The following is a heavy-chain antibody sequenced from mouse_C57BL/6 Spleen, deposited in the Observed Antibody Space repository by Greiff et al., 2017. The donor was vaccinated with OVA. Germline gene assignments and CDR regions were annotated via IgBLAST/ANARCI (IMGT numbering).Heavy chain of an antibody. V-gene: IGHV14-3*01. J-gene: IGHJ1*03. CDR3: ARYGSSYEYFDV. CDR2: IDPANGNT. Sequence: VQLQQPVAELVRPGASVKLSCTASGFTIKNTYMHWVKQRPEQGLEWIGRIDPANGNTKYAPKFPGKATITADTSSNTAYLQLSSLTSEDTAIYYCARYGSSYEYFDVWGTGTTVTVSS. D-gene: IGHD1-1*01. CDR1: GFTIKNTY.